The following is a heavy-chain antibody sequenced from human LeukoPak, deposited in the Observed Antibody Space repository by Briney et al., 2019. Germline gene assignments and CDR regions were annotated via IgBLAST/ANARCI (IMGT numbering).Heavy chain of an antibody. CDR1: GGSISSGSYF. V-gene: IGHV4-39*01. J-gene: IGHJ4*02. Sequence: SETLSLTCTVSGGSISSGSYFWSWIRQPPGKELQWIGSLYYSGRTFYTPSLESRVTMSIDTSNNQFSLRMSSVTAADTAVYYCARLAAGTWSYDYWGQGSLVTVSS. CDR3: ARLAAGTWSYDY. CDR2: LYYSGRT. D-gene: IGHD6-25*01.